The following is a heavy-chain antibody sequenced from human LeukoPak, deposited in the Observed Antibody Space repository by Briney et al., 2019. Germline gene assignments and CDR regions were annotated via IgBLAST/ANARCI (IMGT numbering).Heavy chain of an antibody. V-gene: IGHV1-24*01. D-gene: IGHD6-13*01. CDR1: GYTLTELS. CDR3: ATDGLAAAGAFDY. Sequence: ASVKVSCKVSGYTLTELSMHWVRQAPGKGLEWMGGFDPEGGETIYAQKFQGRVTMTEDTSTDTAYMELSSLRSEDTAVYYCATDGLAAAGAFDYWGQGTLVTVSS. CDR2: FDPEGGET. J-gene: IGHJ4*02.